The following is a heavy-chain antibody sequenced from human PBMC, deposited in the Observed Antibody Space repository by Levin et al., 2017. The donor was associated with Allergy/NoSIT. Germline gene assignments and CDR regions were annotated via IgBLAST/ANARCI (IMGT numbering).Heavy chain of an antibody. CDR3: ARYGRPAGVYGSSDSLDI. CDR2: IRASRYT. J-gene: IGHJ3*02. V-gene: IGHV3-23*01. D-gene: IGHD2-15*01. Sequence: GESLKISCAASGFTFSKYAMSWVRQAPGKGLEWVSGIRASRYTFYADSVNGRFTVSRDNSKNMFYLQMNSLRAEDTDVCDCARYGRPAGVYGSSDSLDIWGQGTMVTVSS. CDR1: GFTFSKYA.